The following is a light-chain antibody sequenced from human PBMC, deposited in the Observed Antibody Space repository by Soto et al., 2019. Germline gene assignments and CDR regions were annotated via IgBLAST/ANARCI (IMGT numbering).Light chain of an antibody. Sequence: EIVMTQSPATLSVSPGERATLSCRTSQSVSGNLAWYQQKPGQAPRLLIYAASTRATGIPARFSGSGSGTEFTLTISSLQSEDFAVYYCQQYNNWPPITFGRGTKVDIK. V-gene: IGKV3-15*01. J-gene: IGKJ3*01. CDR2: AAS. CDR1: QSVSGN. CDR3: QQYNNWPPIT.